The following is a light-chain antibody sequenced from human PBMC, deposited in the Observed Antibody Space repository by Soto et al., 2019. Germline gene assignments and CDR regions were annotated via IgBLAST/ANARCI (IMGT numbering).Light chain of an antibody. CDR3: QQYNNWPPAYT. V-gene: IGKV3-15*01. J-gene: IGKJ2*01. Sequence: IRMPPYTATLSMTPRESATLSCRASQRISSNLAWYQQKPGQAPRLLIYGASTRATGIPERFSGSGSGTEFTLTISSLQSEDFAVYYCQQYNNWPPAYTFGQRAKVDIK. CDR2: GAS. CDR1: QRISSN.